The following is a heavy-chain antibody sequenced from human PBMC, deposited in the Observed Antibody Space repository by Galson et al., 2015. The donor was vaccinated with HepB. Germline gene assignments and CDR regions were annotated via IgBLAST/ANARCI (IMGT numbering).Heavy chain of an antibody. J-gene: IGHJ4*02. CDR2: SNHSGST. V-gene: IGHV4-34*01. CDR3: ARGHYYDFWSGFWWYFDY. Sequence: ETLSLTCAVYGGSFSRSYWSWIRQPPGKGLEWIGVSNHSGSTNFNPSLESRVAISVDTSKNQFSLKLSSVTAADTAVYYCARGHYYDFWSGFWWYFDYWGQGTLVTVSS. D-gene: IGHD3-3*01. CDR1: GGSFSRSY.